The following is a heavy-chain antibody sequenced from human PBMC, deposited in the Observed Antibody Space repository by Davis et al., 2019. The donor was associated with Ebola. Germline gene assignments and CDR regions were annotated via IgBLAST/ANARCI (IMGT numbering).Heavy chain of an antibody. V-gene: IGHV3-53*01. D-gene: IGHD4-17*01. J-gene: IGHJ4*02. Sequence: PGGSLRLSCAASGFTVSSNYMSWVRQAPGKGLEWVSVIYSGGSTYYADSVKGRFTISRDNSKNTLYLQMNSLRAEDTAVYYCAKPGYGDYYEGFDYWGQGTLVTVSS. CDR3: AKPGYGDYYEGFDY. CDR2: IYSGGST. CDR1: GFTVSSNY.